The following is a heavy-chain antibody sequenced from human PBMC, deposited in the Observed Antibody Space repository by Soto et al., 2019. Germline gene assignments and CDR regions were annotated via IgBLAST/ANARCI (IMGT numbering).Heavy chain of an antibody. D-gene: IGHD6-13*01. CDR2: ILPMLDIT. V-gene: IGHV1-69*02. Sequence: QVQLVRSGAEVKKPGSSVKVSYKASGGTFSTYTIIWVRQAPGQGLEWMGRILPMLDITNSAQRFQGRVTITADKSTSTAYLELSSLRSEDTAVYYCTLGSWSAETFDIWGRGTMVTVSS. J-gene: IGHJ3*02. CDR1: GGTFSTYT. CDR3: TLGSWSAETFDI.